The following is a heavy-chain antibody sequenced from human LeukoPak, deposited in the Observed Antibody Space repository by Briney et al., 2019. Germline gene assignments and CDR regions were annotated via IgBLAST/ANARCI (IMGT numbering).Heavy chain of an antibody. CDR3: ARLPYDFWSGYIED. CDR2: INHSGST. V-gene: IGHV4-34*01. D-gene: IGHD3-3*01. Sequence: PSETLSLICTVSGGSISGYYWSWIRQPPGKGLEWIGEINHSGSTNYNPSLKSRVTISVDTSKNQFSLKLSSVTAADTAVYYCARLPYDFWSGYIEDWGQGTLVTVSS. CDR1: GGSISGYY. J-gene: IGHJ4*02.